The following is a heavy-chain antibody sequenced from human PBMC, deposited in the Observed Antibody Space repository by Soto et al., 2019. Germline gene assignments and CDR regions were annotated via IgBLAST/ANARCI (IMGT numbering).Heavy chain of an antibody. CDR2: IYYSGSA. D-gene: IGHD3-3*01. CDR1: GGSIHPDSYN. J-gene: IGHJ3*02. CDR3: ARFFGKAFDI. V-gene: IGHV4-39*01. Sequence: QLQLKESGPGLVKPSEPLSLTCSVSGGSIHPDSYNWYWIRQPPGKGLEWIGTIYYSGSADYNPTLKRRVTLSVDTSKTQFSLKLTSVTAADKAVYFCARFFGKAFDIWGHGTLVSISP.